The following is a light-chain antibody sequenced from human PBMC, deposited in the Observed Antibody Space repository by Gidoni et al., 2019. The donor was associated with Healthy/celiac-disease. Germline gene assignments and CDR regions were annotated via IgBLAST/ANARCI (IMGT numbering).Light chain of an antibody. Sequence: QSVLTQPPSASGTPGQRATISCSGSSSNIGSNYVYWYQQLPGTAPKLLIYRNNQRPSGVPDLFSGSKSGTSASLAISGLRSEDEADYYCAAWDDSLSGYVVFGGGTKLTVL. CDR2: RNN. V-gene: IGLV1-47*01. J-gene: IGLJ2*01. CDR3: AAWDDSLSGYVV. CDR1: SSNIGSNY.